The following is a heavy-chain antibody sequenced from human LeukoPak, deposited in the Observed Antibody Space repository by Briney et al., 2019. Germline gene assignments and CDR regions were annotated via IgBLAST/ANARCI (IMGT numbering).Heavy chain of an antibody. CDR3: TRRDTAMVYNY. CDR1: GFTFGDYA. D-gene: IGHD5-18*01. Sequence: GGSLRLSCTASGFTFGDYAMSWVRQASGKGLEWVGRIRSKANSYATAYAASVKGRFTISRDDSKNTAYLQMNSLKTEDTAVYYCTRRDTAMVYNYWGQGTLVTVSS. V-gene: IGHV3-73*01. J-gene: IGHJ4*02. CDR2: IRSKANSYAT.